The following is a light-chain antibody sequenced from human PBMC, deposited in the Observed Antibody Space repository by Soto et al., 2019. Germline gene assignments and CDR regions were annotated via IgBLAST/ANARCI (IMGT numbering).Light chain of an antibody. CDR1: QSISDG. CDR3: QQYSSSSQT. J-gene: IGKJ1*01. Sequence: DIQMTQSPSTLSASVGDRVTITCRASQSISDGLAWYQQKPGKAPKLLIYRASSLESGVPSRFSGSGSGTEFTLTISSLQPDDFATYYCQQYSSSSQTFGQGTKVEIK. CDR2: RAS. V-gene: IGKV1-5*03.